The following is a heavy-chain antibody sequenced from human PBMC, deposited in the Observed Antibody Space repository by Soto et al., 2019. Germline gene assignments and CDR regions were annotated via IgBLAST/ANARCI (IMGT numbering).Heavy chain of an antibody. CDR3: ARGLRWTRSFDF. J-gene: IGHJ4*02. V-gene: IGHV4-39*01. D-gene: IGHD1-1*01. CDR1: GGYISSTSYY. CDR2: IYYTGTT. Sequence: SETLSLTCSVSGGYISSTSYYWGWIRHSPGTALEWIASIYYTGTTYYNPSLKGRVAISVDTSKTQVSLKVNSVTAADTAVYYCARGLRWTRSFDFWGQGTLVTVSS.